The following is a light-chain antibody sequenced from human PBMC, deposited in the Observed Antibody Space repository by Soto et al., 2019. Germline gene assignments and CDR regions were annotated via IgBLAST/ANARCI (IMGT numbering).Light chain of an antibody. CDR2: WAS. J-gene: IGKJ4*01. CDR3: QQYKNWPSGLT. CDR1: QSVLHSPNNKNY. V-gene: IGKV4-1*01. Sequence: DIVMTQSPDSLAVSLGERATINCKSSQSVLHSPNNKNYLAWYQHKPGQPPKMLIYWASSRESGVPDRFSGSGSGTDFTLTISSLQSEDVAVYYCQQYKNWPSGLTFGGGTKVQIK.